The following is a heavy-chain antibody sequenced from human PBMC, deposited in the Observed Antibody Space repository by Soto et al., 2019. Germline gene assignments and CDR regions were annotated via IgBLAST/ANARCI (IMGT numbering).Heavy chain of an antibody. CDR2: INAGNGNT. Sequence: ASVKVSCKASGYTFTSYAMHCVRQAPGQRLEWMGWINAGNGNTKYSQKFQGRVTITRDTSASTAYMELSSLRSEDTAVYYCARGPAVAGPPGGLLDYWGQGTLVTVSS. CDR3: ARGPAVAGPPGGLLDY. V-gene: IGHV1-3*01. D-gene: IGHD6-19*01. CDR1: GYTFTSYA. J-gene: IGHJ4*02.